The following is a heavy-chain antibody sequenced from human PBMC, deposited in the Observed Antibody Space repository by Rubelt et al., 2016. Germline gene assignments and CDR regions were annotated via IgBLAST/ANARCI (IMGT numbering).Heavy chain of an antibody. Sequence: EAHLVESGGGLVQPGGSLRLSCAASGFTFSSYWMSWVRQAPGKGLEWVANIKQDGSEKYYVDSVKGRFTISRDNAKNSLYLQMNSLRAEDTAVYYCAKDRGSSGRNFDYWGQGTLVTVSS. CDR2: IKQDGSEK. CDR3: AKDRGSSGRNFDY. J-gene: IGHJ4*02. D-gene: IGHD3-22*01. V-gene: IGHV3-7*05. CDR1: GFTFSSYW.